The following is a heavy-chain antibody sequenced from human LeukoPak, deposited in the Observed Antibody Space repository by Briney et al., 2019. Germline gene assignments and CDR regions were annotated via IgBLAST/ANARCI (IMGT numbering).Heavy chain of an antibody. D-gene: IGHD2-2*01. V-gene: IGHV3-7*03. CDR1: GFTFNEYW. CDR2: IKQDGSEK. CDR3: VRDCSSASLSSGCYYAMDV. Sequence: GGSLRLSCAASGFTFNEYWMTWVRQAPGKGLEWVAHIKQDGSEKYYVDSLKGRFTISRDNAKNSLFLQMNSLRAEDTAVYYCVRDCSSASLSSGCYYAMDVWGKGTTVTVSS. J-gene: IGHJ6*04.